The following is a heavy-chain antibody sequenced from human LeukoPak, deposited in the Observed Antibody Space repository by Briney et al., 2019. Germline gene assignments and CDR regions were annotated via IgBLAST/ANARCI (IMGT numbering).Heavy chain of an antibody. Sequence: GGSLRLSCAASGFTFSSYWMHWVRQAPGKGLVWVSRINSDGSSTSYADSVKGRFTISIDNAKNTLYLQMNSLRAEDTAVYYCARGQADYYYYGMDVWGQGTTVTVSS. J-gene: IGHJ6*02. CDR1: GFTFSSYW. CDR2: INSDGSST. CDR3: ARGQADYYYYGMDV. V-gene: IGHV3-74*01.